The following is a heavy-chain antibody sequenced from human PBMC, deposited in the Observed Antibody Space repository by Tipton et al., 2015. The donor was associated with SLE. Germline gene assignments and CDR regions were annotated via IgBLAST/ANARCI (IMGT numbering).Heavy chain of an antibody. Sequence: TLSLTCTVSGDSISSHYWNWIRQPPGKGLEWIGYIYYSGSTNYNPSLKSRVTISVDTSKNQFSLKLSSVTAADTAVYYCARGVMTNYYDSSGYYWFDPWGQGTLVTVSS. J-gene: IGHJ5*02. CDR1: GDSISSHY. V-gene: IGHV4-59*11. CDR3: ARGVMTNYYDSSGYYWFDP. CDR2: IYYSGST. D-gene: IGHD3-22*01.